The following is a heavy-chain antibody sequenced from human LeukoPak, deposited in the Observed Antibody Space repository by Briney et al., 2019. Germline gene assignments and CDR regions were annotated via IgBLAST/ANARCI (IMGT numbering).Heavy chain of an antibody. Sequence: GGSLRLSCAASGFTFSSYSMNWVRQAPGKGLVWVSRINSDGSSTSYADSVKGRFTISRDNAKNTLYLQMNSLRAEDTAVYYCARVPDAGDYADYWGQGTLVTVSS. J-gene: IGHJ4*02. V-gene: IGHV3-74*01. CDR1: GFTFSSYS. CDR2: INSDGSST. D-gene: IGHD2-8*02. CDR3: ARVPDAGDYADY.